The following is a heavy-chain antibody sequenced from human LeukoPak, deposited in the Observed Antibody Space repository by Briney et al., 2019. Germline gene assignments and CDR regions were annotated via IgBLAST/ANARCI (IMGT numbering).Heavy chain of an antibody. Sequence: ASVKVSCKVSGYTLTELSMHWVRQAPGKGLEWMGGFDPEDSETIYAQKFQGRVTMTEDTSTDTAYMELSSLRSEDTAVYYCATADYGDYEDYFDYWGQGTLVTVSS. J-gene: IGHJ4*02. V-gene: IGHV1-24*01. D-gene: IGHD4-17*01. CDR2: FDPEDSET. CDR1: GYTLTELS. CDR3: ATADYGDYEDYFDY.